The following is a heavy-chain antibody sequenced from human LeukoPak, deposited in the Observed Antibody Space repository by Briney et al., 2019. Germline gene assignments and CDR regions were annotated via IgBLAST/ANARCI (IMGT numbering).Heavy chain of an antibody. CDR2: INPNSGGT. CDR1: GYTFTGYY. D-gene: IGHD3-22*01. V-gene: IGHV1-2*02. Sequence: ASVKVSCKASGYTFTGYYMHWVRQAPGQGLEWMGWINPNSGGTNYAQKFQGRVTMTRDTSISTAYMELSSLRSEDTAVYYCARGASRYDSSGYYYFYWGQGTLVTVSS. J-gene: IGHJ4*02. CDR3: ARGASRYDSSGYYYFY.